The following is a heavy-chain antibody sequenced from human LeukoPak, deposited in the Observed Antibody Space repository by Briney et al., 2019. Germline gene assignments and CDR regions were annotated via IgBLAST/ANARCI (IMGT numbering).Heavy chain of an antibody. V-gene: IGHV3-7*03. D-gene: IGHD1-1*01. CDR2: INQDGSDK. CDR1: GFTFSSYW. CDR3: ARGTNWPYAFDI. Sequence: GGSLRLSCAASGFTFSSYWMSGVRQAPGKGLEWVANINQDGSDKYYADSMKGRFTISRDNAKNSLYLQMNSLRAEDTAVYYCARGTNWPYAFDIWGQGTMVTVSS. J-gene: IGHJ3*02.